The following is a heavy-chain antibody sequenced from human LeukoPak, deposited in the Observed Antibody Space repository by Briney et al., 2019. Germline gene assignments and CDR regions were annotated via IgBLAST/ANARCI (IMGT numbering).Heavy chain of an antibody. CDR3: AKDSLRPWYYYGMDV. D-gene: IGHD4-17*01. J-gene: IGHJ6*02. Sequence: GGSLRLSCAASGFTFSSYGIHWVRQAPGKGLEWMAVISYDGSNKYYADSVKGRFTISRDNSKNTLYLQMNSLRAGDTAVYYCAKDSLRPWYYYGMDVWGQGTTVTVSS. V-gene: IGHV3-30*18. CDR2: ISYDGSNK. CDR1: GFTFSSYG.